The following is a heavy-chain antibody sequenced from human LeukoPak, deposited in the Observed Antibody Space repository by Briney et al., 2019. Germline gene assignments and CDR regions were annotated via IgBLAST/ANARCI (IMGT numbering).Heavy chain of an antibody. CDR3: AKDSAKKYDDY. J-gene: IGHJ4*02. V-gene: IGHV3-30*02. CDR2: IRYDGSTK. Sequence: GGSLRLSCAASGFTFSSYGMHWVRQAPGKGLEWVAFIRYDGSTKYYADSVKGRFTISRDNSKNTLFLQMNSLRAEDTAVYYCAKDSAKKYDDYWGQGTLVTVSS. CDR1: GFTFSSYG. D-gene: IGHD2/OR15-2a*01.